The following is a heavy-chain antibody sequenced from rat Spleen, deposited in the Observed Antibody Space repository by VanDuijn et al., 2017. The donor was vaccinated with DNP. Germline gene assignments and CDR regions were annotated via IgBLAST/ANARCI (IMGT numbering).Heavy chain of an antibody. Sequence: QVQLKESGPGMVQPSQTLSLTCTVSGFSLTDYSAHWVRQPPGKGLEWIAAISSGGSTYYNSALKSRLSISRDTSKSQVLLKMNSLQTEDTAMYFCARGWGYWGQGVMVTVSS. J-gene: IGHJ2*01. CDR3: ARGWGY. V-gene: IGHV2-6*01. D-gene: IGHD5-1*01. CDR1: GFSLTDYS. CDR2: ISSGGST.